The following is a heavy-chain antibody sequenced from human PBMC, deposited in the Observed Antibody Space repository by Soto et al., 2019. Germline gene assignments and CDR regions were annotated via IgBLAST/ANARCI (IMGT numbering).Heavy chain of an antibody. CDR2: IYYSGST. CDR1: GGSISSDGYY. V-gene: IGHV4-31*03. J-gene: IGHJ5*02. Sequence: PSETLSLTCTVSGGSISSDGYYWSWIRQHPGKGLEWIGYIYYSGSTYYNPSLKSRVTISIDTSKNQFSLKLSSLTAADTAVYYCAREPNYDILTGFYNWFDPWGQEPWSPSPQ. CDR3: AREPNYDILTGFYNWFDP. D-gene: IGHD3-9*01.